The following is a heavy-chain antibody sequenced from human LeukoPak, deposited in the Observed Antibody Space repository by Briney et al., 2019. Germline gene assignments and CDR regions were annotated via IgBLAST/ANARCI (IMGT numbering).Heavy chain of an antibody. Sequence: AASVKVSCKASGHSFTSYGVSWVRQAPGQGLEWMGIINPSGGSTSYAQKFQGRVTMTRDTSTSTVYMELSSLRSEDTAVYYCARGPRSYGGNSALDYWGQGTLVTVSS. V-gene: IGHV1-46*01. CDR3: ARGPRSYGGNSALDY. CDR2: INPSGGST. J-gene: IGHJ4*02. D-gene: IGHD4-23*01. CDR1: GHSFTSYG.